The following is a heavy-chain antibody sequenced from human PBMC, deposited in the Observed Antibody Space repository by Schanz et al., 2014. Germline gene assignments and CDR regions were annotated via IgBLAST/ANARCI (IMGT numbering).Heavy chain of an antibody. CDR3: ARALFGSGHGDV. Sequence: QEQLVQSGAEVKKPGASVRVSCEASGYTFTGYSVHWVRQAPGQRLEWMGWISANSGGTNYAQKFQGRVTMTRDTSISTAYMELSRLKSDDTAVYYCARALFGSGHGDVWGQGTMVTVS. CDR2: ISANSGGT. V-gene: IGHV1-2*02. J-gene: IGHJ3*01. D-gene: IGHD3-10*01. CDR1: GYTFTGYS.